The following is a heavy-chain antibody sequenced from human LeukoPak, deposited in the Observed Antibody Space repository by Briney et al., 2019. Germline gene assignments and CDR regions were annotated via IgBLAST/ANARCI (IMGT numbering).Heavy chain of an antibody. CDR2: MNPNSGNT. D-gene: IGHD3-3*01. J-gene: IGHJ6*02. V-gene: IGHV1-8*01. CDR1: GYTFTSYD. Sequence: ASVKVSCKASGYTFTSYDINWVRQATGQGLESMGWMNPNSGNTGYAQKFQGRVTMTRNTSISTAYMELSSLRSEDTAVYYCASPTLEWLFDGMDVWGQGTTVTVSS. CDR3: ASPTLEWLFDGMDV.